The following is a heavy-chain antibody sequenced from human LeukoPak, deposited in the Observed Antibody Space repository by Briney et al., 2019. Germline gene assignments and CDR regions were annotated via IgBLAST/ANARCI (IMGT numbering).Heavy chain of an antibody. D-gene: IGHD6-19*01. J-gene: IGHJ4*02. V-gene: IGHV4-39*01. CDR1: GGSTSSSNYY. CDR3: ARRSSSGWTFDY. Sequence: PSETLSLTCTVSGGSTSSSNYYWGWIRQPPGKGLEWIASIYYSGSTYYNPSLKSRVTISVDTSKNQFSLKLSSVTAAGTAVYYCARRSSSGWTFDYWGQGTLVTVSS. CDR2: IYYSGST.